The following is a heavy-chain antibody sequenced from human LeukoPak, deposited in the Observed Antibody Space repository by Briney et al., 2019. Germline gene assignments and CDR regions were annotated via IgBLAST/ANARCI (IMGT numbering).Heavy chain of an antibody. CDR3: TKGGSYAPLDY. J-gene: IGHJ4*02. Sequence: GGSLRLSCAASGFIFSSSAMTWVRQAPGKGLEWVSAISGTSGSTVYADSVKGRLTISRDNSKNTLYLQMSSLRGEDTAIYYCTKGGSYAPLDYWGQGTLVTVSS. CDR1: GFIFSSSA. V-gene: IGHV3-23*01. CDR2: ISGTSGST. D-gene: IGHD1-26*01.